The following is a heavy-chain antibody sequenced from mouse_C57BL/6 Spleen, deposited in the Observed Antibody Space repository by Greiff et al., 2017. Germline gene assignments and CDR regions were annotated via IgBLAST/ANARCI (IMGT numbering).Heavy chain of an antibody. CDR2: IDPNSGGT. Sequence: QVQLQQPGAELVKPGASVKLSCKASGYTFTSYWMHWVKQRPGRGLEWIGRIDPNSGGTKYNEKFKSKATLTVDKTSSTAYMQLSSLASEYYAVYYWGRRTGTGYYAMDYWGQGTSVTVSS. CDR1: GYTFTSYW. D-gene: IGHD4-1*01. V-gene: IGHV1-72*01. J-gene: IGHJ4*01. CDR3: GRRTGTGYYAMDY.